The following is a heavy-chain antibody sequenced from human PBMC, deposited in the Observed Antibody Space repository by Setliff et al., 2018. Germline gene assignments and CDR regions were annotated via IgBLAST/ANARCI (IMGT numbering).Heavy chain of an antibody. CDR2: IIPVFGTA. Sequence: GASVKVSCKASGGTFRTDGFNWVRQAPGQGLEWMGRIIPVFGTAKYAQKFQGRVTITADESTSTAYMEVRSLRSEDTAIYYCARGRDGYNANAYEIWGQGTMVTVSS. CDR3: ARGRDGYNANAYEI. J-gene: IGHJ3*02. V-gene: IGHV1-69*13. CDR1: GGTFRTDG. D-gene: IGHD5-12*01.